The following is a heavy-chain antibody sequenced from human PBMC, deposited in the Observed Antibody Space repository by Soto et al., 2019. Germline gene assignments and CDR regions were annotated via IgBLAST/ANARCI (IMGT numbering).Heavy chain of an antibody. V-gene: IGHV1-46*01. J-gene: IGHJ4*01. Sequence: WASVKVSCKASGYTFTSYYMHWVRQAPGQGLEWMGVINPSGGSTSYAQEFQDRVTMTRDTSTSTVDMGLSSLRAEDTAVYYCARGFSTYGSRLYDNHFDYW. CDR2: INPSGGST. CDR1: GYTFTSYY. CDR3: ARGFSTYGSRLYDNHFDY. D-gene: IGHD6-13*01.